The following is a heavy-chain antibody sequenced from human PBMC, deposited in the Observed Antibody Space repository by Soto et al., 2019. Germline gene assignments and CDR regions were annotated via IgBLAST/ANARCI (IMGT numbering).Heavy chain of an antibody. V-gene: IGHV1-18*01. CDR2: ISGYNGNT. Sequence: QVQLVQSRGEVKKPGASVKVSCKTSGYSFTTYGISWVRQAPGQGLEWMGWISGYNGNTNYAQKFQGRVTMTTDTSTSTAYMELRSLRSDDTAVYYCAREGPAPYYYYGMDVWVQGSTVTVS. CDR1: GYSFTTYG. CDR3: AREGPAPYYYYGMDV. J-gene: IGHJ6*02.